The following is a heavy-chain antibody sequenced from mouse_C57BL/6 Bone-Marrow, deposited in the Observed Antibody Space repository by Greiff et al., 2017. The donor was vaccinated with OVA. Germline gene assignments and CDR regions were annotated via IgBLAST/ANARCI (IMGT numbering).Heavy chain of an antibody. Sequence: VQLQESGPELVRPGVSVKLSCKGSGYTFTDYAMHWVKQSHAKSLEWIGVISTYYGDASYNQKFKDKATMTVDKSSSTAYMELGRLTSEDSDVYYCATTMVTTGFAYWGQGTLVTVSA. CDR1: GYTFTDYA. CDR2: ISTYYGDA. J-gene: IGHJ3*01. V-gene: IGHV1-67*01. D-gene: IGHD2-2*01. CDR3: ATTMVTTGFAY.